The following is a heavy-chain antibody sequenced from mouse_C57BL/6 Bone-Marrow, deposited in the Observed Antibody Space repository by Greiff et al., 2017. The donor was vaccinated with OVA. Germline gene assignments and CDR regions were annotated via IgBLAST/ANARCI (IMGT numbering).Heavy chain of an antibody. D-gene: IGHD1-1*01. CDR1: GYAFSSSW. CDR3: ARPTVVATTDWYFDV. CDR2: IYPGDGDT. V-gene: IGHV1-82*01. Sequence: VKLQESGPELVKPGASVKISCKASGYAFSSSWMNWVKQRPGKGLEWIGRIYPGDGDTNYNGKFKGKATLTADKSSSTAYMQLSSLTSEDSAVYFCARPTVVATTDWYFDVWGTGTTVTVSS. J-gene: IGHJ1*03.